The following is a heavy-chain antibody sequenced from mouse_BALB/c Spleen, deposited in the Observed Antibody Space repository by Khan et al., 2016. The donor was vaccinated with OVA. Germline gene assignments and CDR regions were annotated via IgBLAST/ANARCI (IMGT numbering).Heavy chain of an antibody. CDR1: GYTFTNYG. D-gene: IGHD3-1*01. CDR3: EGGRGGSGYMGSCYAMDY. V-gene: IGHV9-3-1*01. Sequence: QIQLVQSGPELKRPGESVKISCKASGYTFTNYGMNWVKQAPGKGLKWMGWINTYTGEPTYADDFKGRFAFSLETSASTAYLQFNNLKNEDPAPFYCEGGRGGSGYMGSCYAMDYWGQGTSVIVSS. CDR2: INTYTGEP. J-gene: IGHJ4*01.